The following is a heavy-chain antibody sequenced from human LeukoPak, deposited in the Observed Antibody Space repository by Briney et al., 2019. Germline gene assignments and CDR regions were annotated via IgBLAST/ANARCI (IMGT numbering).Heavy chain of an antibody. V-gene: IGHV4-59*01. CDR3: ARRRFLEWLSPFDY. D-gene: IGHD3-3*01. J-gene: IGHJ4*02. CDR1: GGSMSNMD. CDR2: VHRSGNT. Sequence: PSETLSLTCTVSGGSMSNMDWSWVRQPPGQGLEWIGYVHRSGNTNCSPSLKSRVIISIDMSKNQFSLKLSSVTAADTAVYYCARRRFLEWLSPFDYWGQGTLVTVSS.